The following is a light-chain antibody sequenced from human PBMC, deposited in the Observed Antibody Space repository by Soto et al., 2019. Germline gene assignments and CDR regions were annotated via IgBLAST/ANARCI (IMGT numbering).Light chain of an antibody. Sequence: DIVMTQSPDSLAVSLGERATINCKSSQSVLYSSNNKNYLAWYQQKPGQPPKLLIYWASTRESGVPDRFRGSGSVTDFTLTISSLQAEDVAVYYCQQYYSTPRTFGQGTKLEIK. CDR2: WAS. J-gene: IGKJ2*01. CDR3: QQYYSTPRT. CDR1: QSVLYSSNNKNY. V-gene: IGKV4-1*01.